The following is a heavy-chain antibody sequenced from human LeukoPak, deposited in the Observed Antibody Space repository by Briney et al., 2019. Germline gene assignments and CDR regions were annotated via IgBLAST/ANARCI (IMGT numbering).Heavy chain of an antibody. D-gene: IGHD3-16*01. V-gene: IGHV3-23*01. J-gene: IGHJ3*02. CDR3: ASGGKTASPDAFDI. CDR1: GFTFSSYA. Sequence: GGSLRLSCAASGFTFSSYAMSWVRRAPGKGLEWVSAISGSAGSTYYADSVKGRFTISRDNSRNTLFLQMNSLRAEDTAVYYCASGGKTASPDAFDIWGQGTMVTVSS. CDR2: ISGSAGST.